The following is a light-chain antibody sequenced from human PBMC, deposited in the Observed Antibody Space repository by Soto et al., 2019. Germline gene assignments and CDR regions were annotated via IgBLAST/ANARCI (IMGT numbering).Light chain of an antibody. CDR3: QQYGSSPST. J-gene: IGKJ2*02. CDR2: GAS. Sequence: EIVLTKSPGTLSLSPGERATLSCSASQSVSSSYLAWYQQKPGQAPRLLIYGASSRATGIPDRFSGSGSGTDFTLTISRLEPEDFAVYYCQQYGSSPSTFGQGTKLEIK. V-gene: IGKV3-20*01. CDR1: QSVSSSY.